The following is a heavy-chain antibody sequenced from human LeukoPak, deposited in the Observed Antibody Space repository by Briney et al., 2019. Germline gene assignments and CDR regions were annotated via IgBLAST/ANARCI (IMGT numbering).Heavy chain of an antibody. D-gene: IGHD6-19*01. CDR3: ARGRSIRWQWLGFDY. J-gene: IGHJ4*02. CDR1: GGSFSGYY. CDR2: INHSGST. V-gene: IGHV4-34*01. Sequence: SETLSLTCAVYGGSFSGYYWSWIRQPPGKGLEWIGEINHSGSTNHNPSLKSRVTISVDTSKNQFSLKLSSVTAADTAVYYCARGRSIRWQWLGFDYCGQGTLVTVSS.